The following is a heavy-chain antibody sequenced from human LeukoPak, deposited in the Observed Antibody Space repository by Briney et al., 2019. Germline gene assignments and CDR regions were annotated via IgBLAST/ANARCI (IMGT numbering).Heavy chain of an antibody. J-gene: IGHJ4*02. Sequence: SETLSLTCTVSGGSISSSSYYWGWIRQPPGKGLEWIGNIYFSGSTYYNPSLKSRVTISVDTSKNQFSLTLSSVTAADTAVYYCARQGLKMATIFISNLYFDYWGQGTLVTVSS. D-gene: IGHD5-24*01. CDR1: GGSISSSSYY. V-gene: IGHV4-39*07. CDR2: IYFSGST. CDR3: ARQGLKMATIFISNLYFDY.